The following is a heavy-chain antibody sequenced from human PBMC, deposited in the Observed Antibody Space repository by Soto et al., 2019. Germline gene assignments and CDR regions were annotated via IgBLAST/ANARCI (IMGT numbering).Heavy chain of an antibody. J-gene: IGHJ4*02. Sequence: GGSLRLSCAASGFTFSSYGMHWVRQAPGKGLEWVSSISSSSSYIYYADSVKGRFTISRDNSKNTLYLQMNSLRAEDTALYYCAKLGAGTIYWGQGTPVTVSS. CDR2: ISSSSSYI. D-gene: IGHD6-13*01. CDR3: AKLGAGTIY. CDR1: GFTFSSYG. V-gene: IGHV3-21*04.